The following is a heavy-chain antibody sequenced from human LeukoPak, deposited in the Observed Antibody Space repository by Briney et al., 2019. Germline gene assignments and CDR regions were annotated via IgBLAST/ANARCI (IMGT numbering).Heavy chain of an antibody. V-gene: IGHV1-46*01. Sequence: ASVKVSCKASGYTFISSGMSWVRQAPGQGLEWMGIINPSGGTTRYEQKFQGRVTMTTDASTSTVYMDLRSLTSDDTAVYYCARGVARWGAMVYFDYWGQGTLVTVSS. J-gene: IGHJ4*02. CDR1: GYTFISSG. CDR2: INPSGGTT. CDR3: ARGVARWGAMVYFDY. D-gene: IGHD5-18*01.